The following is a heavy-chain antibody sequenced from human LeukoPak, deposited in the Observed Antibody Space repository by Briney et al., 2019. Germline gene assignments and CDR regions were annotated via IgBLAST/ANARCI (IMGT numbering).Heavy chain of an antibody. V-gene: IGHV4-39*01. Sequence: SETLSLTCTVSGGSISSSSYYWGWIRQPPGTGLEWIGSIYYSGSTYYNPSLKSRVTISVDTSKNQFSLKLSSVTAADTAVYYCARGGRNYGDLPLMFWGQGTLVTVSS. CDR3: ARGGRNYGDLPLMF. CDR1: GGSISSSSYY. J-gene: IGHJ4*02. CDR2: IYYSGST. D-gene: IGHD4-17*01.